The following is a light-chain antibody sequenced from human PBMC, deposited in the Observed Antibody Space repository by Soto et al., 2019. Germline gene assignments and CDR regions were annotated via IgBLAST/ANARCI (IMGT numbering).Light chain of an antibody. CDR3: SSYASGRNFYV. J-gene: IGLJ1*01. CDR2: EGS. V-gene: IGLV2-14*02. CDR1: ISDVGNYHL. Sequence: QSALTQPASVSGSPGQSITISCIGIISDVGNYHLVSWYQQHPGKAPKLMIYEGSKRPSGVSNRFSGSKSGNTASLTISGLQAEDEADYYCSSYASGRNFYVFGTGTKLTVL.